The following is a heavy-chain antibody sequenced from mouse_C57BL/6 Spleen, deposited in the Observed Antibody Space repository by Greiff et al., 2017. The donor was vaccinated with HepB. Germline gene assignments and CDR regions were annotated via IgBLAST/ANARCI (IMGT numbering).Heavy chain of an antibody. CDR1: GYAFSSYG. Sequence: VQLQQSGAELVKPGASVKLSCTASGYAFSSYGMNWVQQTPGKGLEWIAQINTGDGDTNYNGKFKGRATLTADKSSSTIYMQLSSLTSEDPAVYYCGRVAGDYDVEAMDYWGQGTSVTVSS. CDR3: GRVAGDYDVEAMDY. D-gene: IGHD2-4*01. V-gene: IGHV1-80*01. CDR2: INTGDGDT. J-gene: IGHJ4*01.